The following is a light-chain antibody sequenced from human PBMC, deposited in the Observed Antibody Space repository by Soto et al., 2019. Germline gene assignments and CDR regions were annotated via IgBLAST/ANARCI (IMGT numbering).Light chain of an antibody. J-gene: IGKJ1*01. CDR3: QHYNSYSEA. CDR2: KAS. CDR1: QSISSW. V-gene: IGKV1-5*03. Sequence: DIQMTQSPSTLSASVGDRVTITCRASQSISSWLAWYQQKPGKAPKVLIYKASSLKSGVPSRFSGSGSGTEFTLTISSLQPDDFATYYCQHYNSYSEAFGQGAK.